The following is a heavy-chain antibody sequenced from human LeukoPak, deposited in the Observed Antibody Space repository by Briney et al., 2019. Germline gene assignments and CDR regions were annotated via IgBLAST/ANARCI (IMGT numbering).Heavy chain of an antibody. J-gene: IGHJ4*02. V-gene: IGHV4-31*03. D-gene: IGHD6-19*01. CDR1: GGSISSGGYY. CDR2: IYYSGST. Sequence: SETLSLTCTVSGGSISSGGYYWSWIRQHPGKGLEWIGYIYYSGSTYYNPSLKSRVTISVDTSKNQFSLKLSSVTAADTAVYYCAREPVAVAGTIDYWGQGTLVTVSS. CDR3: AREPVAVAGTIDY.